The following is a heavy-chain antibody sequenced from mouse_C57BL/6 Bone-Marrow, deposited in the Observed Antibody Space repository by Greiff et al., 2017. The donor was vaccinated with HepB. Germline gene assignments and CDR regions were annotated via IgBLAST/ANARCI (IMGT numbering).Heavy chain of an antibody. J-gene: IGHJ3*01. CDR3: TTDDRLAWFAY. V-gene: IGHV14-4*01. D-gene: IGHD2-3*01. CDR1: GFNIKDDY. Sequence: VTLKESGAELVRPGASVKLSCTASGFNIKDDYMHWVKQRPEQGLEWIGWIDPENGDTEYASKFQGKATITADISSNTAYLQLSSLTSEDTAVYYCTTDDRLAWFAYWGQGTLVTVSA. CDR2: IDPENGDT.